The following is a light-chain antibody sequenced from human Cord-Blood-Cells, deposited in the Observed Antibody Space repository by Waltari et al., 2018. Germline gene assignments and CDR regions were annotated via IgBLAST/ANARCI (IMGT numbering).Light chain of an antibody. CDR3: QQANSFPYS. CDR1: QGISSW. CDR2: AAS. Sequence: DIQMTQSPSSVSASVEDRVNIPCRASQGISSWLGWYQQKPGKAPKLLIYAASSLQSGVPSRFSGSGSGTDFTLTISSLQPEDFATYYCQQANSFPYSFGQGTKLEIK. J-gene: IGKJ2*03. V-gene: IGKV1-12*01.